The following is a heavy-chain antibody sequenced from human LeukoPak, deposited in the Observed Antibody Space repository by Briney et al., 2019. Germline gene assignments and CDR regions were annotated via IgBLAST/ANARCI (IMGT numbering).Heavy chain of an antibody. D-gene: IGHD5-24*01. V-gene: IGHV3-23*01. Sequence: GGSLRLSCAASGFTFSSYAMSWVRHAPAKGVGWVSAISGSGGSTYYADSVKGRFTISGDHSKNTLYLQMNSLRAEDTAVYYCAKAHKRWLQAYYFDYWGQGTLVTVSS. J-gene: IGHJ4*02. CDR2: ISGSGGST. CDR3: AKAHKRWLQAYYFDY. CDR1: GFTFSSYA.